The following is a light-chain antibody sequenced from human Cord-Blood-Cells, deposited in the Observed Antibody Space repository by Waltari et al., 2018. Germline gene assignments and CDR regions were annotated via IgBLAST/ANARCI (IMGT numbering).Light chain of an antibody. J-gene: IGKJ2*01. CDR2: LCS. CDR3: MQALQTPYT. V-gene: IGKV2-28*01. CDR1: QSPLHSNGYNY. Sequence: DIVMTQSPLSLPVTPGEPASISCRSSQSPLHSNGYNYLDWYLQKPGQSPQLLIYLCSNRASGVPDRFSGCGSGTDFTLKISRVEAEDVGVYYCMQALQTPYTFGQGTKLEIK.